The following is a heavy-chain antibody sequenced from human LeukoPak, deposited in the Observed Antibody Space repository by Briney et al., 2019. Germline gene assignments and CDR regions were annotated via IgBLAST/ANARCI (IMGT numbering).Heavy chain of an antibody. D-gene: IGHD6-13*01. CDR1: GFTFSSYG. CDR2: IRYDGSNK. J-gene: IGHJ6*03. Sequence: GGSLRRSGAASGFTFSSYGMHWVRQAPGKGLKWVAFIRYDGSNKYYADSVKGRFTISRDNSKNTLYLQMNSLRAEDTAVYYCAKDNGAAANYYYYYSMDVWGKGTTVTVSS. CDR3: AKDNGAAANYYYYYSMDV. V-gene: IGHV3-30*02.